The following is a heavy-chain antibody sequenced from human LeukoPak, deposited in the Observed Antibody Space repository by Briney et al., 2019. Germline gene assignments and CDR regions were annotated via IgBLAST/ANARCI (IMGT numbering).Heavy chain of an antibody. CDR2: INPSGGST. Sequence: VASVKVSCKASGYTFTSYYMHWVRQAPGQGLEWMGIINPSGGSTSYAQKFQGRVTMTRDTSTSTVYMELSSLRSEDTAVYYCARGEILEWLPHYYFDYWGQGTLVTVSS. J-gene: IGHJ4*02. CDR1: GYTFTSYY. D-gene: IGHD3-3*01. CDR3: ARGEILEWLPHYYFDY. V-gene: IGHV1-46*01.